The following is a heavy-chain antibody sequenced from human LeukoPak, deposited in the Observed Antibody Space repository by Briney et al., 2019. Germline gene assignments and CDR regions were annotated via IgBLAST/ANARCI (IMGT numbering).Heavy chain of an antibody. Sequence: GGSLRLSCAASGFTFSSYWMSWVRQAPGKGLELVANIKQDGSEKYYVDSVKGRLTISRDNAKNSLYLQMNSLRAEDTAVYYCARDYRGYRAPYYFDYWGQGTLVTVSS. CDR2: IKQDGSEK. D-gene: IGHD2-15*01. V-gene: IGHV3-7*01. CDR3: ARDYRGYRAPYYFDY. CDR1: GFTFSSYW. J-gene: IGHJ4*02.